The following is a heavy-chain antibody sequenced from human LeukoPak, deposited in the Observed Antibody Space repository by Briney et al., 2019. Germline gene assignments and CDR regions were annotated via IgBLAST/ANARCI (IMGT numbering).Heavy chain of an antibody. D-gene: IGHD3-10*01. J-gene: IGHJ4*02. V-gene: IGHV3-7*01. CDR2: INQDGSDK. CDR1: GFTFTTYW. Sequence: PGGSLRLSCAASGFTFTTYWMSWVRQFPGKELEWVANINQDGSDKYYVDSVKGRFTISRDNAKNSLYLQMNSLRVEDTAIYYCVKVAKYYYGSETYYFFEHWGQGTPVTASS. CDR3: VKVAKYYYGSETYYFFEH.